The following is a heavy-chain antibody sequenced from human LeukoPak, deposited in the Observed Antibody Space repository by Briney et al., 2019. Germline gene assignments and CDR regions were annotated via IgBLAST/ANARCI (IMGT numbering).Heavy chain of an antibody. CDR1: GYTFTSYC. J-gene: IGHJ4*02. CDR2: INPSGGST. V-gene: IGHV1-46*01. Sequence: GASVKVSCKASGYTFTSYCMHWVRQAPGQGLEWMGIINPSGGSTSYAQKFQGRVTMTRDTSTSTVYMELSSLRSEDTAVYYCASRGVVTADGYKSPLLDYWGRGTLVTVSS. CDR3: ASRGVVTADGYKSPLLDY. D-gene: IGHD2-21*02.